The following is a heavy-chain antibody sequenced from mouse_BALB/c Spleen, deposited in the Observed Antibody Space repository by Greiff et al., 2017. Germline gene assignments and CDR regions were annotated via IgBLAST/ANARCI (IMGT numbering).Heavy chain of an antibody. CDR2: ISNGGGST. V-gene: IGHV5-12-2*01. D-gene: IGHD2-1*01. CDR1: GFTFSSYT. Sequence: EVKLVESGGGLVQPGGSLKLSCAASGFTFSSYTMSWVRQTPEKRLEWVAYISNGGGSTYYPDTVKGRFTISRDNAKNTLYLQMSSLKSEDTAMYYCARRKYGNFPMDYWGQGTSVTVSS. CDR3: ARRKYGNFPMDY. J-gene: IGHJ4*01.